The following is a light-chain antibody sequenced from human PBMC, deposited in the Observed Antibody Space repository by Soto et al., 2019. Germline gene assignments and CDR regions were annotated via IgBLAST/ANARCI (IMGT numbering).Light chain of an antibody. J-gene: IGLJ1*01. V-gene: IGLV2-14*01. CDR3: SSLTSGSTRV. CDR2: EVT. CDR1: SSDVGGYDY. Sequence: QSVLTQPASVSGSPGQSITISCTGTSSDVGGYDYVSWYQQHPDKAPKLIIYEVTDRPSGLSSRFSGSKSGNTASLTISGLQAEDEADYYCSSLTSGSTRVFGTGTKVTVL.